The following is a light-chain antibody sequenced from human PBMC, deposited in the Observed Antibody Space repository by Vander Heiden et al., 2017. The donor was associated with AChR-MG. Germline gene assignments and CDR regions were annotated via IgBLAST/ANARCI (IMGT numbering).Light chain of an antibody. CDR1: QSISSY. CDR2: AAS. CDR3: QQSDSTPRT. J-gene: IGKJ1*01. V-gene: IGKV1-39*01. Sequence: DIQMTQSPSSLSASVGDRVTITCRDSQSISSYLNWYQQKPGKVPKLLIYAASSWQRGVTSRFSGSGYGTDFTLTISSLQPEDFATYYCQQSDSTPRTFGQGTKVEIK.